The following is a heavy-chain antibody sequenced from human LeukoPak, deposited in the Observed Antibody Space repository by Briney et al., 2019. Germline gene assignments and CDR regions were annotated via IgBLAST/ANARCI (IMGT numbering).Heavy chain of an antibody. Sequence: PSETLSLTCTVSGGSVSSGSYYWSWIRQPPGKGLEWIGYIYYSGSTNYNPSLKSRVTISVDTSKNQFSLKLSSVTAADTAVYYCARDGRDGYNFVFDIWGQGTMVTVSS. D-gene: IGHD5-24*01. CDR2: IYYSGST. CDR3: ARDGRDGYNFVFDI. CDR1: GGSVSSGSYY. V-gene: IGHV4-61*01. J-gene: IGHJ3*02.